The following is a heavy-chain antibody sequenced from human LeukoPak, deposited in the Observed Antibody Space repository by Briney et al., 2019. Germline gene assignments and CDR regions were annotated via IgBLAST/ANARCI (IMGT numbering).Heavy chain of an antibody. D-gene: IGHD1-26*01. CDR3: ARARTGSYYSTFEH. V-gene: IGHV3-30*04. J-gene: IGHJ1*01. Sequence: GGSLRLSCTASGFTFSAYAMHWVRQAPGKGLEWVAVISYDETNYYYAESVKGRFSISRGDSKNTLVLQMNSLTIEDTGVYYCARARTGSYYSTFEHWGPGTLVSVSS. CDR2: ISYDETNY. CDR1: GFTFSAYA.